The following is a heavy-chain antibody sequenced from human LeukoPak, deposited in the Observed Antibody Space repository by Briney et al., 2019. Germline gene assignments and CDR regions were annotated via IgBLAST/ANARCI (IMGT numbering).Heavy chain of an antibody. Sequence: PGGSLRLSCAASGFTFSIYAMHWVRQAPGKGLEYVSGLSSNGGSTYYANSVKGRFTTSSESSKNTLYLQMNSLRVDDTAVYYCARDMRGDGFNSFDHWGLGILVTVSS. V-gene: IGHV3-64*01. D-gene: IGHD5-24*01. J-gene: IGHJ4*02. CDR1: GFTFSIYA. CDR2: LSSNGGST. CDR3: ARDMRGDGFNSFDH.